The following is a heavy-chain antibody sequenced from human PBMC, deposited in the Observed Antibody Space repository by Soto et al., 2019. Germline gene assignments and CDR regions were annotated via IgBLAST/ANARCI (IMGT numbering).Heavy chain of an antibody. J-gene: IGHJ4*02. CDR3: ARADPAYYYDSSGFHFDY. V-gene: IGHV4-31*03. D-gene: IGHD3-22*01. Sequence: QVQLQESGPGLVKPSQTLSLTCTVSGGSISSGGYYWSWIRQHPGKGLEWIGYIYYSGSTYYNPSLKSRVSISVDTSKNQFSLKLSSVTAADTAVYYCARADPAYYYDSSGFHFDYWGQGTLVTVSS. CDR2: IYYSGST. CDR1: GGSISSGGYY.